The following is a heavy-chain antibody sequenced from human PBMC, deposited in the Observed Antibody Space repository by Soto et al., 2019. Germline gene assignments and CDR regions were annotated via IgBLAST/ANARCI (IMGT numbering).Heavy chain of an antibody. CDR2: VYSGGAT. Sequence: QLVETGGGLIQPGTSLTLSCAASGFSVSRNYMTWVRQAPGKGLEWVSFVYSGGATFYADSVKGRFILSRDDSQNTMYLQMNNLRAEDTAVYYCASVLGRLWGRGTSVTVAS. D-gene: IGHD7-27*01. J-gene: IGHJ4*02. CDR3: ASVLGRL. V-gene: IGHV3-53*02. CDR1: GFSVSRNY.